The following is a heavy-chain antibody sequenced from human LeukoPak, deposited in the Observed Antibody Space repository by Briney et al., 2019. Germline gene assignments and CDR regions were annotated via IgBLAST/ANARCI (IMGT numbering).Heavy chain of an antibody. CDR1: GFTFSSYA. Sequence: PGRSLRLSCAAPGFTFSSYAMHWVRQAPGKGLEWVAVISYDGSNKYYADSVKGRFTISRDNSKNTLYLQMNSLRAEDTAVYYCARSYSSGYYYGMDVWGQGTTVTVSS. CDR2: ISYDGSNK. D-gene: IGHD6-19*01. J-gene: IGHJ6*02. V-gene: IGHV3-30-3*01. CDR3: ARSYSSGYYYGMDV.